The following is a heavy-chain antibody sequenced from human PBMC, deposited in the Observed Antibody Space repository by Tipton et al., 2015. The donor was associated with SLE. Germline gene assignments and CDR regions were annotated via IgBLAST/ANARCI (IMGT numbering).Heavy chain of an antibody. CDR1: GYSINNGFY. J-gene: IGHJ3*01. V-gene: IGHV4-38-2*02. D-gene: IGHD3-3*01. CDR2: IYHSGTT. CDR3: ARDLYDFWSGYYHHVFDV. Sequence: TLSLTCTVSGYSINNGFYWGWIRQPPGKGLEWIGIIYHSGTTYYNPSLKSRVTISVDTSKNQFSLRLSSVTAADTAMYYCARDLYDFWSGYYHHVFDVWGQGTMLTVSS.